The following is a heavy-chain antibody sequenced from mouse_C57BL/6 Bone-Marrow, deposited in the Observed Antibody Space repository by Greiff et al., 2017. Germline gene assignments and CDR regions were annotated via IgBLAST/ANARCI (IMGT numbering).Heavy chain of an antibody. Sequence: EVKLMESGGDLVKPGGSLKLSCAASGFTFSSYGMSWVRPTPDKRLEWVATISSGGSYTYYPDSVKGRFTISRDNAKNTLYLQMSSLKSEDTAMYYCARRDYGKDYYAMDYWGQGTSVTVSS. D-gene: IGHD1-1*01. V-gene: IGHV5-6*02. CDR1: GFTFSSYG. CDR2: ISSGGSYT. J-gene: IGHJ4*01. CDR3: ARRDYGKDYYAMDY.